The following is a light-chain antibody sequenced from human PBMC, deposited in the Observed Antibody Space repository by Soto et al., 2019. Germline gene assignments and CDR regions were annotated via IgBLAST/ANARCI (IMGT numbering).Light chain of an antibody. Sequence: QSALTQPASVSGSPGQSITISCTGSNSDIGKYDFVSWYQQHPGKVPKFLIYEVNKRPSGVSHRFSGSKSGNTASLTISGLQAEDEADYYCCSYTATESVVFGGGTKLTV. CDR2: EVN. J-gene: IGLJ2*01. V-gene: IGLV2-23*02. CDR3: CSYTATESVV. CDR1: NSDIGKYDF.